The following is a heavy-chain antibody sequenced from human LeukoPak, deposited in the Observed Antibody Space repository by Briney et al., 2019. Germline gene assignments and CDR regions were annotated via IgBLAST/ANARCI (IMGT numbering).Heavy chain of an antibody. Sequence: GASVKVSCKASGFTFSSSAMQWVRQARGQRLEWIGWIVVGSGNTNYAQKFQERVTITRDMSTNTAYMELSSLRSEDTAVYYCAASVDTVTYYFYYAMDVCGQGTTVTVSS. V-gene: IGHV1-58*02. CDR1: GFTFSSSA. D-gene: IGHD5-18*01. J-gene: IGHJ6*02. CDR3: AASVDTVTYYFYYAMDV. CDR2: IVVGSGNT.